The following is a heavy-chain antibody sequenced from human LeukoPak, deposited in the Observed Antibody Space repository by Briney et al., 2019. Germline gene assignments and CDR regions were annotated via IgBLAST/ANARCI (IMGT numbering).Heavy chain of an antibody. CDR2: ISGSGGST. V-gene: IGHV3-23*01. CDR3: AKCESSGYYYYGMDV. J-gene: IGHJ6*02. Sequence: GGSLRLSCAASGFTFSSYPMSWVRHAPGKGLEWVSAISGSGGSTYYADSVKGRFTISRDNSKNTLYLQMNSLGAEDTAVYYCAKCESSGYYYYGMDVWGQGTTVTVSS. CDR1: GFTFSSYP.